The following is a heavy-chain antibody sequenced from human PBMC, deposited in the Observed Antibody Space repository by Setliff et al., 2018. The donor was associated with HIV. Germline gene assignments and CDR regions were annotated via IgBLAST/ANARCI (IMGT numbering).Heavy chain of an antibody. CDR2: IIPISGTV. D-gene: IGHD2-2*01. CDR3: ARDFGGYCSSMSCPGLFDP. V-gene: IGHV1-69*05. J-gene: IGHJ5*02. CDR1: GGTFSSYA. Sequence: SVKVSCKASGGTFSSYAISWVRQAPGQGLEWMGGIIPISGTVNYAQKFWGRVTITTHESTSTAYIELSSLRSEDTAVYYCARDFGGYCSSMSCPGLFDPWGQGTLVTV.